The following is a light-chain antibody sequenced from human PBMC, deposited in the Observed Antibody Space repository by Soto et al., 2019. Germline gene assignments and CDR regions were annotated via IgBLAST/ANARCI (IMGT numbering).Light chain of an antibody. J-gene: IGKJ4*01. Sequence: DIVMNQTPLSLSVTPGQPASMSCKSSQTLLHSDGETYLYWFLQKPGHSPHVLIYEVSSRFSGEPGRISCSGSGTHFTLRVSRVEAEDVGVGYCLQGLHLRPTVGGATNVEIK. CDR2: EVS. CDR3: LQGLHLRPT. CDR1: QTLLHSDGETY. V-gene: IGKV2-29*03.